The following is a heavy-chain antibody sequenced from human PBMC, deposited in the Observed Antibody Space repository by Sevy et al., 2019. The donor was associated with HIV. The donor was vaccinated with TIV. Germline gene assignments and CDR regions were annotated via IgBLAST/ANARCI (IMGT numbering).Heavy chain of an antibody. J-gene: IGHJ5*02. CDR1: GGSISGYY. CDR2: IFYTGST. V-gene: IGHV4-59*01. CDR3: ARDHGSSRWYGWFDP. D-gene: IGHD6-13*01. Sequence: SETLSLTCTVSGGSISGYYWSWIRQPPGKGLEWIGYIFYTGSTNYNLSFKRRVTISVDTSKNLFSLNLTSVTAADTAVYYCARDHGSSRWYGWFDPWGQGTLVTVSS.